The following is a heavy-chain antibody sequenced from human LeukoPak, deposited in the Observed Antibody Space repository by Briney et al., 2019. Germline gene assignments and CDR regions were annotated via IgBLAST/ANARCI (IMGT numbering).Heavy chain of an antibody. V-gene: IGHV3-11*04. CDR1: GFNFGDFY. Sequence: GGSLRLSCAASGFNFGDFYMSWIRQAPGKGLEFISYISDRGSSKDYVDSVRGQFTISRDNANNSLYLQMNTLRVEDTAIYYCARTIVGATVDWYFVLWGRGTPVTVSS. D-gene: IGHD1-26*01. CDR2: ISDRGSSK. J-gene: IGHJ2*01. CDR3: ARTIVGATVDWYFVL.